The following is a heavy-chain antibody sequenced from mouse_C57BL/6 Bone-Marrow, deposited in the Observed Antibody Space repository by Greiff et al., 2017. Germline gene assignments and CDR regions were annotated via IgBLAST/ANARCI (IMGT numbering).Heavy chain of an antibody. CDR1: GYTFTSYW. CDR3: ARGAYIFYYAMDY. CDR2: IYPSDSET. J-gene: IGHJ4*01. Sequence: VQLQQPGAELVRPGSSVKLSCKASGYTFTSYWMDWVKQRPGQGLEWIGNIYPSDSETHYNQKFKDKATLTVDKSSSTAYMQLRSLTSEDSAVYYCARGAYIFYYAMDYWGQGTSVTVSS. V-gene: IGHV1-61*01.